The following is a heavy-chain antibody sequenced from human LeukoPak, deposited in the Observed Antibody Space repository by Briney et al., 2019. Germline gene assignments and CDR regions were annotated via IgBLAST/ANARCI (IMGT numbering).Heavy chain of an antibody. CDR3: ARADSSGYYVGY. Sequence: SETLSLTCTVSGGSISSYYWSWIRQPPGKGLEWIGHIYYSGGTNYNPSLKSRVTISVDTSKNQFSLKLSSATAADTAVYYCARADSSGYYVGYWGQGTLVTVSS. J-gene: IGHJ4*02. CDR2: IYYSGGT. D-gene: IGHD3-22*01. CDR1: GGSISSYY. V-gene: IGHV4-59*01.